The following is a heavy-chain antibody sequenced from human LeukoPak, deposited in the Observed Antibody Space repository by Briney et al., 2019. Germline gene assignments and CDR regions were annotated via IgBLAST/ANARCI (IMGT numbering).Heavy chain of an antibody. J-gene: IGHJ6*02. CDR1: SGSISSYY. CDR2: IYYSGST. V-gene: IGHV4-59*01. D-gene: IGHD6-13*01. CDR3: ARRMYSSSWYDYYYGMDV. Sequence: PSETLSLTCTVSSGSISSYYWSWIPQPPGKGREWIGYIYYSGSTNYNPSLKSRVTISVDTSKNQFSLKLSSVTAADTAVYYCARRMYSSSWYDYYYGMDVWGQGTTVTVSS.